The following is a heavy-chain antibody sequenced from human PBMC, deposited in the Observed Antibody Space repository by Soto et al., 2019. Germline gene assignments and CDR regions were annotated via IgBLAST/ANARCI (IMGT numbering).Heavy chain of an antibody. D-gene: IGHD1-1*01. Sequence: QVQLVESGGGVVQPGRSLRLSCAASGFTLTKYAMHWVRQAPGKGLEWVALISYNERNKNYEDSVKGRFSISRDDSKNTLFLQINSLRSEDTAVYYSAREHTTHYFDNWVQGTLVTVSS. J-gene: IGHJ4*02. CDR2: ISYNERNK. CDR3: AREHTTHYFDN. V-gene: IGHV3-30*07. CDR1: GFTLTKYA.